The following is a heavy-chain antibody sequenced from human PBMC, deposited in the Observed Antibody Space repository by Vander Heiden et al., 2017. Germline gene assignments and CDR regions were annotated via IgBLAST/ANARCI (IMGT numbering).Heavy chain of an antibody. V-gene: IGHV1-24*01. Sequence: QVQLVQSGAEVKEPGASVKVSCKVSGYTLTELPMHWVRQAPGKGLEWMGGFDPEDGETIYAQKFQGRVTMTEDTSTDTAYMELSSLRSEDTAVYYCATDLGYYGSGSYSGMDVWGQGTTVTVSS. CDR3: ATDLGYYGSGSYSGMDV. J-gene: IGHJ6*02. CDR1: GYTLTELP. CDR2: FDPEDGET. D-gene: IGHD3-10*01.